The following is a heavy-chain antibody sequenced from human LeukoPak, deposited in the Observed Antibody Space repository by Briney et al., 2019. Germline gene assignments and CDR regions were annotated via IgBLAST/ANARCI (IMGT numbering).Heavy chain of an antibody. J-gene: IGHJ5*02. V-gene: IGHV1-8*02. D-gene: IGHD6-13*01. CDR3: ARVPRSSRRYYNWFDP. Sequence: ASVKVSCKASGYTFTSYDINGVRQATGQGLGWMGWMNPNSGNTGYAQKFQGRVTMTRNTSISTAYMELSSLRSEDTAVYYCARVPRSSRRYYNWFDPWGQGTPVTVSS. CDR1: GYTFTSYD. CDR2: MNPNSGNT.